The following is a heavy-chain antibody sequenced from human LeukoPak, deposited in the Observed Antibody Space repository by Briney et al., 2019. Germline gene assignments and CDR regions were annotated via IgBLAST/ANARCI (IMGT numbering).Heavy chain of an antibody. J-gene: IGHJ6*02. V-gene: IGHV4-31*03. CDR2: IYYSGST. Sequence: SETLSLTCTVSGGSISSGGYYWSWIRQHPGKGLEWIGYIYYSGSTYYNPSLKSRVTISVDTSKNQSSLKLSSVTAADTAVYYCARDRITMVRARSFYGMDVWGQGTTVTVSS. D-gene: IGHD3-10*01. CDR1: GGSISSGGYY. CDR3: ARDRITMVRARSFYGMDV.